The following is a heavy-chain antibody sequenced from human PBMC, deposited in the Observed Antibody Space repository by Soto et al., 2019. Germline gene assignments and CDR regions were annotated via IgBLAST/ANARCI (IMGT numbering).Heavy chain of an antibody. J-gene: IGHJ2*01. Sequence: QVQLQESGPGLVKPSETLSLTCTVSGGSISSYYWSWIRQPPGKGLEWIGYIYYSGSTNYNPSLXXXXXXXXXXXXXXXXXXXXXXXXXXXXXXXXXXXXXXFDLWGRGTLVTVSS. CDR1: GGSISSYY. CDR2: IYYSGST. V-gene: IGHV4-59*01. CDR3: XXXXXXFDL.